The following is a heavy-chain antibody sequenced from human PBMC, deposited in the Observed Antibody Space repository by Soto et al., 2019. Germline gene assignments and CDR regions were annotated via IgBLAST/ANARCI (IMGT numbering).Heavy chain of an antibody. CDR2: IANSGGTT. D-gene: IGHD6-6*01. J-gene: IGHJ6*01. Sequence: DVHLLESGGALVQPGESLRLSCAASGFPFSSYAMTWVRQAPGKGLEWVSGIANSGGTTFYADSVRGRFTISRDNSKNTLYLQMNNLRAEDTAIYYCAKVIRADSTSSNFYYYSGMDVW. V-gene: IGHV3-23*01. CDR3: AKVIRADSTSSNFYYYSGMDV. CDR1: GFPFSSYA.